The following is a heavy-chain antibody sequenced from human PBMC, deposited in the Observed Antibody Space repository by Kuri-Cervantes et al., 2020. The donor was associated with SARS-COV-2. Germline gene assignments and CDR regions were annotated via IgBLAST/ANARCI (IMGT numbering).Heavy chain of an antibody. V-gene: IGHV4-38-2*01. CDR2: IYHSGST. CDR1: GYSISSGYY. Sequence: SQTLSLTCAVSGYSISSGYYWGWIRQPPGKGLEWIGYIYHSGSTYYNPSLKSRVTISVDRSKNQFSLKLSSVTAADTAVYYCARVVTGAFDIWGQGTMVTVSS. CDR3: ARVVTGAFDI. J-gene: IGHJ3*02. D-gene: IGHD5-18*01.